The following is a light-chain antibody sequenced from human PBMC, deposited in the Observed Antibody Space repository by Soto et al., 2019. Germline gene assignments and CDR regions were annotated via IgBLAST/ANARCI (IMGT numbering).Light chain of an antibody. CDR3: QQYDSYSYT. CDR1: ENVRTF. V-gene: IGKV3-11*01. CDR2: GAS. J-gene: IGKJ2*01. Sequence: VLTQSPATLSLSPGERATLSCRASENVRTFVDWYQQKPGQAPRLLIYGASNRATDIPARFSGSGSGTDFTLTISNLEPEDFAVYYCQQYDSYSYTFGQGTKLEIK.